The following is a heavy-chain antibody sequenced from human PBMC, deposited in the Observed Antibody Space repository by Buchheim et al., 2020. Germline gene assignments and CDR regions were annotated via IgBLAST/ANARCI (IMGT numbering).Heavy chain of an antibody. Sequence: QVQLVQSGAEVKKPGASVKVSCKASGYTFNSYSFNWVRQAPGQGLEWMAWISAYDGNTNYAQKLQGRVTVTIDNSTTTAYMELRTLTSDDTAVYYCARSLSPNWNDRILLGYRGQGTL. CDR2: ISAYDGNT. D-gene: IGHD1-1*01. CDR3: ARSLSPNWNDRILLGY. V-gene: IGHV1-18*01. J-gene: IGHJ4*02. CDR1: GYTFNSYS.